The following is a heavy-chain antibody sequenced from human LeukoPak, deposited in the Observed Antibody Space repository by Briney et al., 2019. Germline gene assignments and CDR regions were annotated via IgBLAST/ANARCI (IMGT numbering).Heavy chain of an antibody. CDR3: ARHIHLSGFDI. J-gene: IGHJ3*02. CDR1: GSTSPD. V-gene: IGHV1-8*02. D-gene: IGHD5-18*01. CDR2: MNPSDHT. Sequence: ASVKVSCKASGSTSPDINWVRQATGKGLEWLGWMNPSDHTGYAQKFQGRVSMTRDTSSNTAYMELRGLRSEDTAVYYCARHIHLSGFDIWGQGTMVTVSS.